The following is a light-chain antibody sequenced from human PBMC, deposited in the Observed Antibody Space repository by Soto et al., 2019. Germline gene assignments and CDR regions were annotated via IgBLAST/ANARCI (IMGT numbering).Light chain of an antibody. Sequence: DIVMTQSPATLCVSPGERATLSCRPSQSVSSNLAWYQQKPGQAPRLLIYGASTRATGIPARFSGSGSGTEFTLTIRSLQSEDFAVYYCQQYNNWPPINCGQGKRRAIK. J-gene: IGKJ5*01. CDR2: GAS. CDR1: QSVSSN. CDR3: QQYNNWPPIN. V-gene: IGKV3-15*01.